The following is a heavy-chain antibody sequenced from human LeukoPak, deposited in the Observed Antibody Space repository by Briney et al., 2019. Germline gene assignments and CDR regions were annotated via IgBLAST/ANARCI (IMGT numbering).Heavy chain of an antibody. Sequence: GGSLRLSCAASGFTFSSYAMSWVRQAPGKGLEWVSAISGSGGSTYYADSVKGRFTISRDNSKNTLYLQMNSLRAEDTAVYYCASSMSITMIVVVTYYYYMDVWGKGTTVTVSS. CDR3: ASSMSITMIVVVTYYYYMDV. CDR1: GFTFSSYA. J-gene: IGHJ6*03. CDR2: ISGSGGST. D-gene: IGHD3-22*01. V-gene: IGHV3-23*01.